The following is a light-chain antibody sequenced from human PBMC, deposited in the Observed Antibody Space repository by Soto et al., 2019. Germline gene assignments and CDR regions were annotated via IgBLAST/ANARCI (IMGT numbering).Light chain of an antibody. Sequence: VMTQSPANLSVSPGEGVTLFCRASQNVANNIAWYQVKPAQPPRLLIYASSTRATGMPATFSGSGSETQFSLTISSLQSEDYAVYYCQQYYHWGLSFGGGTKVEI. CDR2: ASS. J-gene: IGKJ4*01. V-gene: IGKV3D-15*01. CDR3: QQYYHWGLS. CDR1: QNVANN.